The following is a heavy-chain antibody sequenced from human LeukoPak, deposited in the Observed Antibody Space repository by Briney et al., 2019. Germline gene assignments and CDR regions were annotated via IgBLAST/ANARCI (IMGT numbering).Heavy chain of an antibody. V-gene: IGHV4-30-2*01. Sequence: SETLSLTCTVSGGSISIGGYSWSWIRQPPGKGLEWIGYIYHSGSTYYNPSLKSRVTISVDRSKNQLSLKLSSVTAADTAVYYCARGSSGSFPYFDYWGQGTLVTVSS. J-gene: IGHJ4*02. CDR1: GGSISIGGYS. CDR2: IYHSGST. D-gene: IGHD1-26*01. CDR3: ARGSSGSFPYFDY.